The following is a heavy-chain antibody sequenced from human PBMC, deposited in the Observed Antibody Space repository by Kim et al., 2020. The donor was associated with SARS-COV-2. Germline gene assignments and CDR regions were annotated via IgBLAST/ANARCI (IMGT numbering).Heavy chain of an antibody. J-gene: IGHJ6*02. CDR1: GFPFSSYW. CDR3: ASLYSTRYYYGMGV. D-gene: IGHD2-2*01. V-gene: IGHV3-7*01. Sequence: GGSLRLSCAASGFPFSSYWMTWVRQVPGKGLEWVANIKQDGSERFYVHSVKGRFTISRDNAKNSLYLQMNSLRAEDTATYYCASLYSTRYYYGMGVWGQGTTVTVSS. CDR2: IKQDGSER.